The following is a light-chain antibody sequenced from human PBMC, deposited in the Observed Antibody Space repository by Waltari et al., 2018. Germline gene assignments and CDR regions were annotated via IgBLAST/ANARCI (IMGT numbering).Light chain of an antibody. CDR2: VNSDGGH. V-gene: IGLV4-69*01. Sequence: QLVVTQSPSASASLGASVKLTCTLSSGHTSHAIAWHHQQSEKGPRFLMRVNSDGGHTKGDGIPDRFSGSSSGAERYLTISSVQSEDEGDYYCQTWDTEVVVFGGGTKVTVL. J-gene: IGLJ2*01. CDR1: SGHTSHA. CDR3: QTWDTEVVV.